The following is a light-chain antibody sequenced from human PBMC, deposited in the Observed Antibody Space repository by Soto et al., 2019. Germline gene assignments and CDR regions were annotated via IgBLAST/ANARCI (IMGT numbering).Light chain of an antibody. Sequence: DIQMTQSPSSLSASLGDRVTITCRASQSIRNYLNWYQQKPGKAPKLLIYAASSLQSGVPSKFSGSGSGTEFTLTIRSLQPEDFATYYCQQSYRAPPTFGQGTKVEIK. CDR2: AAS. CDR1: QSIRNY. V-gene: IGKV1-39*01. J-gene: IGKJ1*01. CDR3: QQSYRAPPT.